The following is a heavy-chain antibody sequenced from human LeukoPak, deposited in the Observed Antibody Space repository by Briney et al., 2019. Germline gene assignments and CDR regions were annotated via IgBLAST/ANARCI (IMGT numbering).Heavy chain of an antibody. CDR3: AREVGTPQAFDI. V-gene: IGHV3-48*01. CDR1: GFTFSNYG. CDR2: INSRSSTK. D-gene: IGHD1-26*01. Sequence: GGSLRHSCAASGFTFSNYGVNWVRQAPGKGLEWVSYINSRSSTKYYADSVRGRFTISRDNAKNSLYLQMNSLKAEDTAIYYCAREVGTPQAFDIWGQGTMVTVSS. J-gene: IGHJ3*02.